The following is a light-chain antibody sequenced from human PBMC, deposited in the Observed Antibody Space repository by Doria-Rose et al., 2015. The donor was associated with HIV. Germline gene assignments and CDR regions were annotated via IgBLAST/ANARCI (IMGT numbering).Light chain of an antibody. CDR2: VAS. V-gene: IGKV3-15*01. Sequence: TQSPETLSVSPGESATLSCRASQSVSTDLAWYQHKPGQAPRLLIWVASTRATGIPARFSGSGSGTEFTRTISSLQSEDFAIYCCHQYNNWPTFGQGTRLDIK. CDR3: HQYNNWPT. CDR1: QSVSTD. J-gene: IGKJ5*01.